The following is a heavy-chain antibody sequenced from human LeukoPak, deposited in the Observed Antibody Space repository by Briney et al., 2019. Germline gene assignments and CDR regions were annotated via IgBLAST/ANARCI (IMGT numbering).Heavy chain of an antibody. V-gene: IGHV3-23*01. D-gene: IGHD4-11*01. CDR1: GFTFSSYA. CDR2: ISGSGGST. CDR3: AKDHKNPTDAFDY. J-gene: IGHJ4*02. Sequence: GGSLRLSCAASGFTFSSYAMSWVRQAPGKGLEWVSAISGSGGSTYYADSVKGRFTISRDSSKNTLYLQMNSLRAEDTAVYYCAKDHKNPTDAFDYWGQGTLVTVSS.